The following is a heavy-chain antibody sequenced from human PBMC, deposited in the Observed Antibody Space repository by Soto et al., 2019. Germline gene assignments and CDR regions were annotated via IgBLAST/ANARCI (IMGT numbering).Heavy chain of an antibody. D-gene: IGHD2-21*01. J-gene: IGHJ6*03. CDR2: MNPNSGNT. CDR1: GYTFTNYD. CDR3: ARVVDDSYYYYMDV. Sequence: ASVKVSCKASGYTFTNYDINWVRQATGQGLEWMGWMNPNSGNTGYAQKFQGRVTTTRNTSISTAYMELSSLRSEDTAVYYCARVVDDSYYYYMDVWGKGTTVTVSS. V-gene: IGHV1-8*01.